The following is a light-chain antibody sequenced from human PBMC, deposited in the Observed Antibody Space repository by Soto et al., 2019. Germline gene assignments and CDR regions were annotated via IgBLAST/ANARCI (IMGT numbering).Light chain of an antibody. CDR3: QQYNSYQFT. V-gene: IGKV1-5*01. J-gene: IGKJ3*01. CDR1: QSVSSW. CDR2: DAS. Sequence: IQMTQSPSTLSASVGDRVTITCRASQSVSSWLAWYQQKPGKGPKLLIYDASSLESGVPSRFSGNGSGTEFTLTISSLQPDDFATYYCQQYNSYQFTFGPGTKVDIK.